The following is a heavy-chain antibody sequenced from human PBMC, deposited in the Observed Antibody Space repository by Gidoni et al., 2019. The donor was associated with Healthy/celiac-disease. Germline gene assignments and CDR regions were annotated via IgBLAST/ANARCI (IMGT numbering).Heavy chain of an antibody. CDR3: ARLWFGELALDY. V-gene: IGHV2-5*01. CDR2: IYWNEDK. D-gene: IGHD3-10*01. CDR1: GFSLRTSGVG. Sequence: IPFKESGPTLVKPTQTLTLTCTFSGFSLRTSGVGVGWLRQPPGKALEWLALIYWNEDKRYSPSLKSRLTITKDNSKNQVVLTMTNMDPVDTATYYCARLWFGELALDYWGQGTLVTVSS. J-gene: IGHJ4*02.